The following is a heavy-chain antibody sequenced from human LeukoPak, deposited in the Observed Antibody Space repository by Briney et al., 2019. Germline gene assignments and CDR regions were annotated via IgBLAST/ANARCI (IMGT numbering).Heavy chain of an antibody. V-gene: IGHV1-2*02. J-gene: IGHJ4*02. Sequence: ASVKVSCKASGYTFSGYYLHWVRQAPGQGLEWMGWINPNSGGTNSAQKFQGRVTMTRDTSIITAYMELSRLRSEDTAVYYCASIGSSAYIPFDYWGQGTLVTVSS. D-gene: IGHD3-22*01. CDR2: INPNSGGT. CDR3: ASIGSSAYIPFDY. CDR1: GYTFSGYY.